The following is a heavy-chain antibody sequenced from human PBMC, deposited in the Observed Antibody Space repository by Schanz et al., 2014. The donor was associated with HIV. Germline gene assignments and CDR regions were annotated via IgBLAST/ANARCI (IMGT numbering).Heavy chain of an antibody. CDR3: AKTSYGWYFDY. D-gene: IGHD6-19*01. J-gene: IGHJ4*02. Sequence: VPLVESGGGVVQPGRSLRLSCAASGFTFDDYAMHWVRQAPGKGLEWVSGISWNRGSIGYSDSGKGRFTISRDNSKNTLYFQMNSLRAEDTAIYYCAKTSYGWYFDYWGQGTLVTVSS. CDR1: GFTFDDYA. CDR2: ISWNRGSI. V-gene: IGHV3-9*01.